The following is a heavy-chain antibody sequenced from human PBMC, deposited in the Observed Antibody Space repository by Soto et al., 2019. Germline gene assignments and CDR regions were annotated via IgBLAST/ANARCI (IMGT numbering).Heavy chain of an antibody. V-gene: IGHV1-69*02. CDR1: GGTFSSYP. D-gene: IGHD3-10*01. J-gene: IGHJ5*02. Sequence: QVQLVHSGAEVKKPGSSVKVSCRASGGTFSSYPINWVRQAPGQGLEWMGRITPILGIANYAQKFQGRVTITADKSTSTAYMELSSLRSEDTAVYYCASQESSWGQGTLVTVSS. CDR2: ITPILGIA. CDR3: ASQESS.